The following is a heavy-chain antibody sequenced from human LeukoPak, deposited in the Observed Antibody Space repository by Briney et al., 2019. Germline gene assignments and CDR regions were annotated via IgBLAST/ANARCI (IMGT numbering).Heavy chain of an antibody. CDR2: ISGSGGST. J-gene: IGHJ4*02. CDR3: ARDWALDY. CDR1: GFTFSSYG. D-gene: IGHD7-27*01. Sequence: GGTLRLSCAASGFTFSSYGMSWVRQAPGKGLEWVSAISGSGGSTYYADSVKGRFTISRDNSKNTLYLQMNSLRDDDTAVYYCARDWALDYWGQGTLVTVSS. V-gene: IGHV3-23*01.